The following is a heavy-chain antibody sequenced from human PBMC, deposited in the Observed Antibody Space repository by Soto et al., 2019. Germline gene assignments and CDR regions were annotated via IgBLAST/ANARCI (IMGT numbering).Heavy chain of an antibody. CDR2: ISGSGATT. J-gene: IGHJ4*01. V-gene: IGHV3-23*01. CDR3: AKAGGGYTKWHFDS. CDR1: GFSFSGYA. Sequence: EVQLLESGGGSVQPGGSLRLSCAASGFSFSGYAVAWVRQAPGKGLEWVSGISGSGATTYYADSVKGRCTISRDNSKNTLSLQVNRLSAEDTAVYYCAKAGGGYTKWHFDSWGHGSRVTVSS. D-gene: IGHD5-12*01.